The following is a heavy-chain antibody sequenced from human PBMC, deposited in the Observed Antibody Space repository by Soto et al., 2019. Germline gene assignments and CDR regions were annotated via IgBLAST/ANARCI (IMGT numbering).Heavy chain of an antibody. J-gene: IGHJ6*02. CDR2: ISGSGGST. D-gene: IGHD3-16*01. CDR3: AKVRLGELVCMDV. V-gene: IGHV3-23*01. CDR1: GFTFSSYA. Sequence: EVQLLESGGGLVQPGGSMRLSCAASGFTFSSYAMSWVRQAPGKGLEWVSAISGSGGSTYYADSVKGWFTITSDNSKNALYLQMNSLRAEDTAVYYCAKVRLGELVCMDVRGQGTTVTVSS.